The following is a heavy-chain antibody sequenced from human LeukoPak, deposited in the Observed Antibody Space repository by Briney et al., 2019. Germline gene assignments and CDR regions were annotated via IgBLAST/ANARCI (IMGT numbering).Heavy chain of an antibody. Sequence: ARVKVSCKASGYTFTSYGISSVRQAPGQGLEWMGRISAYNGNTNYAQKLQGRVTMTTDTSTSTAYMELRSLRSDDTAVYYCARSRTHLDSSGYYGYWGQGTLVTVSS. CDR3: ARSRTHLDSSGYYGY. D-gene: IGHD3-22*01. CDR2: ISAYNGNT. V-gene: IGHV1-18*01. J-gene: IGHJ4*02. CDR1: GYTFTSYG.